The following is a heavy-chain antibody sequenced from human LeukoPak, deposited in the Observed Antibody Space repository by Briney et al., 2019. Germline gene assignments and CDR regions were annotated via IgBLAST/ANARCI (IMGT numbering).Heavy chain of an antibody. Sequence: GESLKISCKGSGYSFTSYWIGWVRQMPGKGLEWMGIIYPGDSDTRYSPSFQGQVTISADKSISTAYLQWSSLKASDTAMYYCARHARCLRSTSCGGDMDVWGKGTTVTVSS. D-gene: IGHD2-2*01. J-gene: IGHJ6*03. CDR1: GYSFTSYW. CDR3: ARHARCLRSTSCGGDMDV. CDR2: IYPGDSDT. V-gene: IGHV5-51*01.